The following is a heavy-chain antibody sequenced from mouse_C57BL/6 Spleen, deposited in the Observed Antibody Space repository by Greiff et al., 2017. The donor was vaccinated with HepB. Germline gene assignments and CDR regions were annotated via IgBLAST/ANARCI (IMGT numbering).Heavy chain of an antibody. CDR1: GYTFTNYW. CDR2: IYPGGGYT. J-gene: IGHJ2*01. Sequence: QVQLQQSGAELVRPGTSVKMSCKASGYTFTNYWIGWAKQRPGHGLEWIGDIYPGGGYTNYNEKFKGKVTLTADKSSSTAYMQFSSLTSEDSAIYYCARSGQLRQFDYWGQGTTLTVSS. D-gene: IGHD3-2*02. CDR3: ARSGQLRQFDY. V-gene: IGHV1-63*01.